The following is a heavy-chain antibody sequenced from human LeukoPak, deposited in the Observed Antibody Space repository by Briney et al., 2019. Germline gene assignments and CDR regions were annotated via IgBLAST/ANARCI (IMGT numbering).Heavy chain of an antibody. CDR1: GGSMSNCY. CDR2: IYYSGST. CDR3: ARGADSSGYYSIFYFDY. D-gene: IGHD3-22*01. V-gene: IGHV4-59*01. Sequence: SETLSLTCSVSGGSMSNCYWSWIRQPPGKGLEWIGYIYYSGSTNYNPSLKSRVTISVDTPKNQFSLKLSSVTAADTAVYYCARGADSSGYYSIFYFDYWGQGTLVTVSS. J-gene: IGHJ4*02.